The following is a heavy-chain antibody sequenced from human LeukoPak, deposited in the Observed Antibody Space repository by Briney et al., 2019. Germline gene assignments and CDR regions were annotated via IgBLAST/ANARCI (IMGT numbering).Heavy chain of an antibody. Sequence: ASVKVSCKASGYTFTSYGISWVRQAPGQGLEWMGWVSAYNGNTNYAQKLQGRVTMTTDTSTSTAYMELRSLRSDDTAVYYCARDNPDYGDYTFDYWGQGTLVTVSS. CDR1: GYTFTSYG. V-gene: IGHV1-18*01. CDR3: ARDNPDYGDYTFDY. J-gene: IGHJ4*02. CDR2: VSAYNGNT. D-gene: IGHD4-17*01.